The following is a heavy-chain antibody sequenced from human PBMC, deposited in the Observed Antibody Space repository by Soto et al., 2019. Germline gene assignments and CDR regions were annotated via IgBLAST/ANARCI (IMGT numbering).Heavy chain of an antibody. CDR2: IYYSGST. Sequence: SETLSLTCTVSGGSISSYYWSWIRQPPGKGLEWIGYIYYSGSTNYNPSLKSRVTISVDTSKNQFSLKLSSVTAADTAVYYCARGVTTDWFDPWGKGTLVTVSS. V-gene: IGHV4-59*01. J-gene: IGHJ5*02. CDR1: GGSISSYY. D-gene: IGHD4-17*01. CDR3: ARGVTTDWFDP.